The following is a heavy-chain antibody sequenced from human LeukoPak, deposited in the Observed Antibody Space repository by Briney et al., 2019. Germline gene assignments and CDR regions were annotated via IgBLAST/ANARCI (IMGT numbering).Heavy chain of an antibody. J-gene: IGHJ4*02. CDR2: ISAYNGNT. Sequence: ASVKLTLTSSGYTFTSYGISWVRQAPGQGLEWMGWISAYNGNTNYAQKIEVRVTMTTDTSTSIAYMELRSLRSDDTAVYYCARARTPSCLCAHWGQGTLVTVSS. CDR3: ARARTPSCLCAH. D-gene: IGHD2-21*01. V-gene: IGHV1-18*01. CDR1: GYTFTSYG.